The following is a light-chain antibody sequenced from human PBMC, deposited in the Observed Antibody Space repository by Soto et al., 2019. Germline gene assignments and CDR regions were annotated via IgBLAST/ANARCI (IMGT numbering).Light chain of an antibody. CDR2: GAS. V-gene: IGKV3-20*01. J-gene: IGKJ1*01. Sequence: EIVLTQSPGTLSLSPGERATLSCRASQSVSCSYLAWYQQKPGQAPRLLIYGASSRATGIPDRFSGSGSGQDSTLTISRLEPEDFALYYCQQYVSSPWTFGQGTKVEIK. CDR1: QSVSCSY. CDR3: QQYVSSPWT.